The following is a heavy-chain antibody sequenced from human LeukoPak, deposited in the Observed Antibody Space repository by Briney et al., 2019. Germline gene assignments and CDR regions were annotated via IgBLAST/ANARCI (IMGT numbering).Heavy chain of an antibody. CDR3: ARWTTCGGDCHILDY. Sequence: SGTLSLTCAVSGGSISNNNWWNWVRQPPGKGLEWIGEIYHTGSANYNPSLKSRVTISVDKSKNQFSLKLSSVTAADTAVYYCARWTTCGGDCHILDYWGQGILVTVSS. D-gene: IGHD2-21*02. CDR1: GGSISNNNW. V-gene: IGHV4-4*02. CDR2: IYHTGSA. J-gene: IGHJ4*02.